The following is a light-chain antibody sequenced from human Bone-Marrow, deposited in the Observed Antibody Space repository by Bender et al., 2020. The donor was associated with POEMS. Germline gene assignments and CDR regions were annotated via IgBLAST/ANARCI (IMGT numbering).Light chain of an antibody. CDR2: DDT. CDR3: QVWDSSSDHYV. CDR1: NIGSKS. J-gene: IGLJ1*01. Sequence: SYVLTQPPSMSVAPGKTAAITCGGTNIGSKSVHWYQQKPGQAPVLVVYDDTERPSGIPERFSGSNSGNTATLTMGRVEAGDEADYYCQVWDSSSDHYVFGTGTKVTVL. V-gene: IGLV3-21*03.